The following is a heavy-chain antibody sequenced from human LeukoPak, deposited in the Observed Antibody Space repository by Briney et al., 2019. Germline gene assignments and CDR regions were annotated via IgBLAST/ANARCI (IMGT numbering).Heavy chain of an antibody. D-gene: IGHD6-13*01. CDR3: ATKGRSSSSWYGNYYYGMDV. J-gene: IGHJ6*02. CDR2: ISSSSSTI. CDR1: GFTFSSYN. V-gene: IGHV3-48*02. Sequence: PGGSLRLSCAASGFTFSSYNMNWVRQAPGKGLEWVSYISSSSSTIYYADSVKGRFTISRDNAKNSLYLQMNSLRDEDTAVYYCATKGRSSSSWYGNYYYGMDVWGQGTTVTVSS.